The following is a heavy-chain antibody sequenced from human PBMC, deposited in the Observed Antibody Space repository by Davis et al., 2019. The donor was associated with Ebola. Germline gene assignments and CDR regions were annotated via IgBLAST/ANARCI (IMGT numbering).Heavy chain of an antibody. CDR1: TGSFSGFP. Sequence: SETLSLTCAVYTGSFSGFPWSWIRQPPGKGLEWIGDINHSGSTNYNPSLKSRLTISVDTSKNQFSLRLNSLTAADTAVYYCARGGCSSASCYQWAFDLWGRGTLVTVSS. J-gene: IGHJ2*01. CDR2: INHSGST. D-gene: IGHD2-2*01. V-gene: IGHV4-34*01. CDR3: ARGGCSSASCYQWAFDL.